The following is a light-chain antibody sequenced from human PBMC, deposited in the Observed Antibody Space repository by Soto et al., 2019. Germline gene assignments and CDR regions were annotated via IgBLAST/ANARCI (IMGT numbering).Light chain of an antibody. CDR3: QQSYSTPYT. CDR2: AAS. V-gene: IGKV1-39*01. CDR1: QSISSY. J-gene: IGKJ2*01. Sequence: DIQMTQSPSSLSASVGDRVTITCRASQSISSYLNWYQQKPGKAPKVLIYAASSLQSGVPSRFRGSGSGTDFTVTISSLQPEDYATYYCQQSYSTPYTFGQGTKLEIK.